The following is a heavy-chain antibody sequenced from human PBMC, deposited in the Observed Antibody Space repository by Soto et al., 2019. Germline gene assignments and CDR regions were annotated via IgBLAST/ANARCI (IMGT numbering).Heavy chain of an antibody. V-gene: IGHV5-10-1*01. D-gene: IGHD2-2*01. Sequence: LGESLKISCKGSGYSFTSYWISWVRQMPGKGLEWMGRIDPSDSYTNYSPSFQGHVTISADKSISTAYLQWSSLKASDTAMYYCARGVGYCSSTSCEPLDYWGQGTLVTVSS. CDR2: IDPSDSYT. CDR1: GYSFTSYW. CDR3: ARGVGYCSSTSCEPLDY. J-gene: IGHJ4*02.